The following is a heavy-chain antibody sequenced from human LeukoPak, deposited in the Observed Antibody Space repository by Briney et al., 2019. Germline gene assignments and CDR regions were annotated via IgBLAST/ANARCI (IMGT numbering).Heavy chain of an antibody. CDR1: GFTFSSYW. J-gene: IGHJ4*02. CDR2: ISIDGSTT. V-gene: IGHV3-74*01. Sequence: GGSLRLSCVGSGFTFSSYWMHWVRQGPGKGLEWVSRISIDGSTTTYADSVKGRFTISRDNSKNTLYLQMNSLRAEDTAVYYCAKGVLRYFDWLLALSDYWGQGTLVTVSS. D-gene: IGHD3-9*01. CDR3: AKGVLRYFDWLLALSDY.